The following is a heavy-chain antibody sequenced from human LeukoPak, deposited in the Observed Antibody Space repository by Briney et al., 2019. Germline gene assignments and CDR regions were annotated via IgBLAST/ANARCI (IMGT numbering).Heavy chain of an antibody. Sequence: GGSLRLSCAASGFTFNSYGMHWVRQAPGKGLEWVAFIRYDGSNKYYADSVKGRFTISRDNSKNTLYLQMNSLRAEDTAVYYCAKDKYGSYLHWFDPWGQGTLVTVSS. J-gene: IGHJ5*02. D-gene: IGHD3-10*01. CDR3: AKDKYGSYLHWFDP. V-gene: IGHV3-30*02. CDR2: IRYDGSNK. CDR1: GFTFNSYG.